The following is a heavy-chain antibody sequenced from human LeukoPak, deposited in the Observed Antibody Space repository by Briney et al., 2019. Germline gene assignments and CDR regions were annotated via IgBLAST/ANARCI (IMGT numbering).Heavy chain of an antibody. D-gene: IGHD5-18*01. Sequence: GGSLRLSCAASGFTFSSYAMTSVRQAPGKGLEWVSSVSGSGGSTSYADSVKGRFTISRDNSMNTLFLQMNSLRPEDTAVYYCAKGGIQLWYYLDYWGQGTLVTVSP. CDR2: VSGSGGST. CDR3: AKGGIQLWYYLDY. CDR1: GFTFSSYA. J-gene: IGHJ4*02. V-gene: IGHV3-23*01.